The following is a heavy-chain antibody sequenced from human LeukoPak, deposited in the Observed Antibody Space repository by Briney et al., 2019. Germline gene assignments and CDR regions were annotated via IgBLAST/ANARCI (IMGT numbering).Heavy chain of an antibody. Sequence: GASVKVSCKASGYTFTGYYMHWVRQAPGQGLEWMGWINPDSGGTNSAQKFQGRVTMTRDTSISTVYMELSRLRSDDTAVYYCARDGHRRYYYDSSGREDAFDIWGQGTMVTVSS. CDR2: INPDSGGT. V-gene: IGHV1-2*02. J-gene: IGHJ3*02. CDR3: ARDGHRRYYYDSSGREDAFDI. CDR1: GYTFTGYY. D-gene: IGHD3-22*01.